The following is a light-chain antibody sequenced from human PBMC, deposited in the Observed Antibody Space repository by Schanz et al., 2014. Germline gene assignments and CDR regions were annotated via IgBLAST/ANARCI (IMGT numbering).Light chain of an antibody. CDR1: SSNIGAGYD. CDR3: ATWDDSLNGWV. J-gene: IGLJ3*02. V-gene: IGLV1-40*01. Sequence: QSVLTQPPSVSGAPGQRVTISCTGSSSNIGAGYDVHWYQQFPGRAPKLVIYGNNNRPSGVPDRFSGSKSGTSASLAISGLRSEDEADYYCATWDDSLNGWVFGGGTKLTVL. CDR2: GNN.